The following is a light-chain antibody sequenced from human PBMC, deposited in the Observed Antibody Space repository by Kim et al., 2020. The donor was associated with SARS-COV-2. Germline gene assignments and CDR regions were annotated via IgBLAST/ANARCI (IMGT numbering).Light chain of an antibody. CDR2: GAS. CDR3: QQYGSSPRT. V-gene: IGKV3-20*01. Sequence: EIVLTQSPGTLSLSPGERATLSCRASQSVSSSYLAWYQQKPGQAPRLPIYGASSRATGLPDRFSGSGSGTDFTLTISRLQPEDFAVYYCQQYGSSPRTFGQGTKVDIK. J-gene: IGKJ1*01. CDR1: QSVSSSY.